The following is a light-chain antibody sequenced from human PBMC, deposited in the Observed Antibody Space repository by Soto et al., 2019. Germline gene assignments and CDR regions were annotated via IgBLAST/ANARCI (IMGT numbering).Light chain of an antibody. CDR2: RAS. Sequence: ILMTQSPASLSVSPGERATLSCRASQYIYSNIAWYQQRPGQAPRLLIYRASTRATGVPARFSGSGSGTEFTLTISSLQSEDFAVYSCLQYHNLWAFGQGTKVEIK. CDR1: QYIYSN. J-gene: IGKJ1*01. V-gene: IGKV3-15*01. CDR3: LQYHNLWA.